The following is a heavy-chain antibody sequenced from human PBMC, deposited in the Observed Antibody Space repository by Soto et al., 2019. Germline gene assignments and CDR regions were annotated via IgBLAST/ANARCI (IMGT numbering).Heavy chain of an antibody. CDR2: IKSKTDGGTT. J-gene: IGHJ5*02. V-gene: IGHV3-15*01. CDR1: GFTFSNAW. D-gene: IGHD6-13*01. CDR3: WAAAAPRSWFDP. Sequence: GGSLRLSCAASGFTFSNAWMSWVRQAPGKGLEWVGRIKSKTDGGTTDYAAPVKGRFTISRDDSKNTLYLQMNSLKTEDTAVYYCWAAAAPRSWFDPWGQGTLVTLSS.